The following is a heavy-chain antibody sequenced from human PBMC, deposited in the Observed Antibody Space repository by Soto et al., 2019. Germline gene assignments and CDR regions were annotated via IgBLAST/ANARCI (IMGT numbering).Heavy chain of an antibody. D-gene: IGHD2-21*02. Sequence: QLQLQESGSRLVKPSQTLSLTCAVSGGSISGAGYSWSWIRQSPGKGLEWIGYIYNSGSTFYNPSLKSRLTISVDRSKNQLSLQLNSVTAADTAVYYCASSRVVTTYFDYWGQGTLVTVSS. CDR3: ASSRVVTTYFDY. V-gene: IGHV4-30-2*06. CDR2: IYNSGST. J-gene: IGHJ4*02. CDR1: GGSISGAGYS.